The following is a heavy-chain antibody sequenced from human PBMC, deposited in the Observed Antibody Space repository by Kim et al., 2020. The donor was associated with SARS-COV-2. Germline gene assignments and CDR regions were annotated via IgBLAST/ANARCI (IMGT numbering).Heavy chain of an antibody. J-gene: IGHJ4*02. CDR3: ARVGYGSGSYTPDY. CDR1: GGSISSYY. CDR2: IYYSGST. V-gene: IGHV4-59*01. Sequence: SETLSLTCTVSGGSISSYYWSWIRQPPGKGLEWIGYIYYSGSTNYNPSLKSRVTISVDTSKNQFSLKLSSVTAADTAVYYCARVGYGSGSYTPDYWGQGTLVTVSS. D-gene: IGHD3-10*01.